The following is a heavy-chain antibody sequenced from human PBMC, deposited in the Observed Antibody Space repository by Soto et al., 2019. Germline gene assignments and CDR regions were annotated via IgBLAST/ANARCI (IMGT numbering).Heavy chain of an antibody. CDR1: GGSVSSGSYY. D-gene: IGHD2-15*01. CDR2: IYYSGST. J-gene: IGHJ6*02. CDR3: AIDLAGGGLGVGQSYYGMDC. Sequence: SETLSLTCTVSGGSVSSGSYYWSWIRQPPGKGLEWIGYIYYSGSTNYNPSLKSRVTISVDTSKNQFSLKLSSVTAADTAVYYCAIDLAGGGLGVGQSYYGMDCWGQGNRARVPS. V-gene: IGHV4-61*01.